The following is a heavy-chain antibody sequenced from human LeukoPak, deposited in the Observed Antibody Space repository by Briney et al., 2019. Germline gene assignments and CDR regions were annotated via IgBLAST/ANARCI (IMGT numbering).Heavy chain of an antibody. V-gene: IGHV1-58*01. CDR1: GFTFTTSA. J-gene: IGHJ4*02. Sequence: SVKVSCKASGFTFTTSAVQWVRQARGQRLEWIGWIVVGSANTNYAQEFQERVTITRDMSTRTAYMELSSLRSEDTAVYYCAAAPNYYGSGSYSFDNWGQGTLVTVSS. CDR3: AAAPNYYGSGSYSFDN. CDR2: IVVGSANT. D-gene: IGHD3-10*01.